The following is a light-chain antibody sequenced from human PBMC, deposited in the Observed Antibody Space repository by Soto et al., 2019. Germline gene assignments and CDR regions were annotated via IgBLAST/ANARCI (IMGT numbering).Light chain of an antibody. J-gene: IGKJ2*01. V-gene: IGKV1-12*01. CDR2: AAY. Sequence: DLQMTQSPSSVSASVGDRVTITCRASQDISGWLAWYQQKPGKAPKLLIYAAYSLQSGVPSRFSGRGSGTAFPLTISSLQPEDVATYYCQQANSFPRTFGQGTKLEIK. CDR3: QQANSFPRT. CDR1: QDISGW.